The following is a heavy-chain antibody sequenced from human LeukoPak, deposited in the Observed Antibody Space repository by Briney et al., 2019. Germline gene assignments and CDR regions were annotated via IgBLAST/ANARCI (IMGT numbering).Heavy chain of an antibody. CDR3: AVIVGATCAFDI. CDR2: INAGNGNT. D-gene: IGHD1-26*01. CDR1: GYTFTSYA. V-gene: IGHV1-3*03. Sequence: ASVKVSCKASGYTFTSYAMYWVRQAPGQRLEWMGWINAGNGNTKHSQEFQGRVTITRDTSASTAYMELSSLRSEDMAVYYCAVIVGATCAFDIWGQGTRVTVSS. J-gene: IGHJ3*02.